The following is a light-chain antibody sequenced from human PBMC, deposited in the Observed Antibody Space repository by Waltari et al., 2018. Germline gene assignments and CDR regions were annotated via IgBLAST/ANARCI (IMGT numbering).Light chain of an antibody. V-gene: IGKV3-15*01. J-gene: IGKJ1*01. CDR2: NTS. CDR3: QQYNNWPPWT. Sequence: EIVLTQSPATLSVSPGERVALSCRASQSVGSNLAWYQQRPGQAPRLLIYNTSTRSPGIPARFSGSRSGTEFTLTITSMQSEDFAIYYCQQYNNWPPWTFGQGTKVEIK. CDR1: QSVGSN.